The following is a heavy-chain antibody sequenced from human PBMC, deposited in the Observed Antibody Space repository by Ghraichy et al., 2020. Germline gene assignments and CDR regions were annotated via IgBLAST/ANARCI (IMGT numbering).Heavy chain of an antibody. J-gene: IGHJ4*02. CDR2: INSDGRGT. CDR3: AREYCRGGRCFIGTGGSHFDY. D-gene: IGHD2-15*01. Sequence: GGSLRLSCAASGFSFNNYWMHWVRQAPGKGLVWVSRINSDGRGTIYADSVKGRFTISRDNARNTLYLQMSSLRAEDTAVYYCAREYCRGGRCFIGTGGSHFDYWGQGTLVTVSS. CDR1: GFSFNNYW. V-gene: IGHV3-74*01.